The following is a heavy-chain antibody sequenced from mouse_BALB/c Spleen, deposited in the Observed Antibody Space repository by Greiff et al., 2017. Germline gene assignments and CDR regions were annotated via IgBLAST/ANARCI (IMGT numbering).Heavy chain of an antibody. CDR2: INSNGGST. CDR1: GFTFSSYY. CDR3: ARQTGTGEYYFDY. V-gene: IGHV5-6-2*01. Sequence: EVKLVESGGGLVKLGGSLKLSCAASGFTFSSYYMSWVRQTPEKRLELVAAINSNGGSTYYPDTVKGRFTISRDNAKNTLYLQMSSLKSEDTALYYCARQTGTGEYYFDYWGQGTTLTVSS. J-gene: IGHJ2*01. D-gene: IGHD4-1*01.